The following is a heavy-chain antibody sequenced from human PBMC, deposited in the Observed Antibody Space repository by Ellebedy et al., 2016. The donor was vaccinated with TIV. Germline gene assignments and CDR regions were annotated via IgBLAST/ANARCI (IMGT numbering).Heavy chain of an antibody. CDR1: GGSISSGGYY. CDR3: ARDGHDAFDI. CDR2: IYYSGST. V-gene: IGHV4-31*03. Sequence: SETLSLTXTVSGGSISSGGYYWSWIRQHPGKGLEWIGYIYYSGSTYYNPSLKSRVTISVDTSKNQFSLKLSSVTAADTAVYYCARDGHDAFDIWGQGTMVTVSS. J-gene: IGHJ3*02.